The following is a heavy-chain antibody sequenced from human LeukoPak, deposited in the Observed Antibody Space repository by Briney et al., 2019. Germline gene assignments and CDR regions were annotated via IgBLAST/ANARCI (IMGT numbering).Heavy chain of an antibody. CDR2: IIPIFGTA. Sequence: SVKVSCKASGGTFSSYAISWVRQAPGQGLEWVGGIIPIFGTANYAQKFQGRLTITRDTSVNTAYMELSSLRSEDTAVYYCARGVPSSWSGDEYFQHWGQGTLVTVSS. CDR3: ARGVPSSWSGDEYFQH. D-gene: IGHD6-13*01. V-gene: IGHV1-69*05. CDR1: GGTFSSYA. J-gene: IGHJ1*01.